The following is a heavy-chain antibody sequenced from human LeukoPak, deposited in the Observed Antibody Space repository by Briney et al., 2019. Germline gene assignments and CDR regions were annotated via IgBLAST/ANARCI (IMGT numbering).Heavy chain of an antibody. CDR3: ARSGPYYYDSSGYYQTGFDY. D-gene: IGHD3-22*01. CDR2: IIPIFGTA. J-gene: IGHJ4*02. V-gene: IGHV1-69*01. CDR1: GGTFSSYA. Sequence: GSSVKVSCKASGGTFSSYAISWVRQAPGQGLEWMGGIIPIFGTANYAQKFQGRVTITADESTSTAYMELSSLRSEDTAVYYCARSGPYYYDSSGYYQTGFDYWGQGTLVTVSS.